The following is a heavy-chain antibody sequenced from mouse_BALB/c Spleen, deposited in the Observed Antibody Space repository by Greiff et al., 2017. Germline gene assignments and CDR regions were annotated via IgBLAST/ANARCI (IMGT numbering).Heavy chain of an antibody. J-gene: IGHJ2*01. CDR1: GFAFSSYD. V-gene: IGHV5-12-1*01. Sequence: EVKLMESGGGLVKPGGSLKLSCAASGFAFSSYDMSWVRQTPEKRLEWVAYISSGGGSTYYPDTVKGRFTISRDNAKNTLYLQMSSLKSEDTAMYYCARHKVTTVVAFDYWGQGTTLTVSS. CDR2: ISSGGGST. D-gene: IGHD1-1*01. CDR3: ARHKVTTVVAFDY.